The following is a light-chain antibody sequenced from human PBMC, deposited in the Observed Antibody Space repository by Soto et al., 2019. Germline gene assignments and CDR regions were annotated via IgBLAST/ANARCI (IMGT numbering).Light chain of an antibody. CDR1: QSIGRF. Sequence: DIQMTQSPSTQSASVRDRVTITCRASQSIGRFLAWYQHQPGKAPKLLIYDASTLESGVPSRFSGTGSGTEFTFSITSLQPEDFGTYYCQQCYMGWTLGQGTKVDIK. CDR3: QQCYMGWT. CDR2: DAS. V-gene: IGKV1-5*01. J-gene: IGKJ1*01.